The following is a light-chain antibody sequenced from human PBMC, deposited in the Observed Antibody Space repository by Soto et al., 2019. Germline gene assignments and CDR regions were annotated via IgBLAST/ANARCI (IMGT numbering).Light chain of an antibody. J-gene: IGKJ1*01. CDR1: QSVSSSF. V-gene: IGKV3-20*01. CDR3: QQYGSSPWT. Sequence: EIVLTQSPGTLSLSPGERATLSCRASQSVSSSFLAWNQQKPGQAPRLLIYGPSSRATGIPDRFSGSGSGTDFPLTISRLEPEDFAVYYCQQYGSSPWTFGQGTKVEIK. CDR2: GPS.